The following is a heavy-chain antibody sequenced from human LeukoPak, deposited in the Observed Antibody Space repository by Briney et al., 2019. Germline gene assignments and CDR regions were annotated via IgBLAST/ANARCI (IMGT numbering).Heavy chain of an antibody. Sequence: GGSLRLSCAASGFTFSSYGMHWVRQAPGKGLEWVAFIRYDGSNKYYADSVKGRFTISRDNSKNTLYLQMNSLRAEDTAVYYCAKEGFIVVVPAATVHFDYWGQGTLVTVSS. V-gene: IGHV3-30*02. CDR3: AKEGFIVVVPAATVHFDY. J-gene: IGHJ4*02. D-gene: IGHD2-2*01. CDR2: IRYDGSNK. CDR1: GFTFSSYG.